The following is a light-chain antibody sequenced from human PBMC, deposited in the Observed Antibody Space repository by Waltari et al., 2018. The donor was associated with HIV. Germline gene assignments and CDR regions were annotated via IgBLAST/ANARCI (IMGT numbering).Light chain of an antibody. CDR3: QQYNNWPRT. CDR2: GAS. J-gene: IGKJ1*01. CDR1: QSINSN. Sequence: DIVMTQSPATLSVSPGERATLSCRASQSINSNLAWYQQRRGQAPRLLIYGASTRASGIAARFSGSGSGPEFSLTISSLQSEDFATYYCQQYNNWPRTFGQGTKLEI. V-gene: IGKV3-15*01.